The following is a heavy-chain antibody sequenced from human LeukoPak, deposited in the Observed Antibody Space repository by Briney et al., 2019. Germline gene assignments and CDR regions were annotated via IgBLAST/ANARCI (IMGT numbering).Heavy chain of an antibody. V-gene: IGHV3-9*01. D-gene: IGHD1-26*01. CDR1: GFTFDDYA. CDR3: AKVPVGATAKSGAFDI. J-gene: IGHJ3*02. CDR2: ISWNSGSI. Sequence: TGGSLRLSCAASGFTFDDYAMHWVRQAPGKGLEWVSGISWNSGSIGYADSVKGRFTISRDNAKNSLYLQMNSLRAEDTALYYCAKVPVGATAKSGAFDIWGQGTMVTVSS.